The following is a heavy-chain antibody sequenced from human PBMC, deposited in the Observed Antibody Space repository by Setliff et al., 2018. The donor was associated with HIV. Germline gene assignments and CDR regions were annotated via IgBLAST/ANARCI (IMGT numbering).Heavy chain of an antibody. V-gene: IGHV1-18*01. J-gene: IGHJ6*03. D-gene: IGHD4-17*01. Sequence: GASVKVSCKASGYIFSTYGISWVQQAPGQGLEWMGWIGASNGNTHYAQKVQGRVTLTTDTSTNTAYMELRSLRSDDAAVYYCAKTTPQPHYYYYVDVWGKGTTVTVSS. CDR1: GYIFSTYG. CDR2: IGASNGNT. CDR3: AKTTPQPHYYYYVDV.